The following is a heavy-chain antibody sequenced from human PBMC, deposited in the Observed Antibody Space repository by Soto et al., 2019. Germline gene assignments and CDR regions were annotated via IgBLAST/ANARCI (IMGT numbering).Heavy chain of an antibody. CDR3: ARGPGLFNCCGDCRTLDY. J-gene: IGHJ4*02. D-gene: IGHD2-21*02. Sequence: QVQLVESGGGLVKPGGSLRLSCAASGFTFSDYYITWIRQAPGKGLEWVSYISSSSSYTNYADSVKGRFTISRDNAKKSLYLQMNSLRAEDTAVYYCARGPGLFNCCGDCRTLDYWGQGTLVTVYS. CDR1: GFTFSDYY. CDR2: ISSSSSYT. V-gene: IGHV3-11*06.